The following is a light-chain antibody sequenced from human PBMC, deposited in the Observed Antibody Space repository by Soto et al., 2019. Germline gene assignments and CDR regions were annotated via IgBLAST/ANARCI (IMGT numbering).Light chain of an antibody. V-gene: IGKV1-5*03. J-gene: IGKJ4*01. CDR1: QSISNG. Sequence: RMTQSASSLSASVEDRGTFTCRASQSISNGLAWYQQKPGKAPKLLIYKASTLERGVPSRFSGSGSGTEFTLTISSLQADDFVIYYCPLYNVHRLPSGGRTKV. CDR3: PLYNVHRLP. CDR2: KAS.